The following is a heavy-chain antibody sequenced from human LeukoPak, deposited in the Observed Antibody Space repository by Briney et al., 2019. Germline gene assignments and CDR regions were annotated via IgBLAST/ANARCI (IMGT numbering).Heavy chain of an antibody. CDR2: IWSDGGNK. V-gene: IGHV3-33*01. Sequence: GGSLRLSCAASGFTFSTYAMHWVRQAPGKGLEWVTVIWSDGGNKYYADSVKGRFTISRDNSKSTLYLQMDSLRAEDTAMYYCASSSGHYFDYWGQGTLVTVSS. CDR3: ASSSGHYFDY. CDR1: GFTFSTYA. J-gene: IGHJ4*02. D-gene: IGHD6-25*01.